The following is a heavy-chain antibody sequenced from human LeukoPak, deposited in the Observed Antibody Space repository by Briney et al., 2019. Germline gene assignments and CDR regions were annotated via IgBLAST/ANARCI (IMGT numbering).Heavy chain of an antibody. CDR2: ISSNGGST. J-gene: IGHJ4*02. CDR1: GFTFSSYA. Sequence: PGGSLRLSCAASGFTFSSYAMHWVRQAPGKGLEYGSAISSNGGSTYYANSVKGRFTISRDNSKNTLYLQMGSLRAEDMAVYYCARESRDGYNEFDYWGQGTLVTVSS. CDR3: ARESRDGYNEFDY. V-gene: IGHV3-64*01. D-gene: IGHD5-24*01.